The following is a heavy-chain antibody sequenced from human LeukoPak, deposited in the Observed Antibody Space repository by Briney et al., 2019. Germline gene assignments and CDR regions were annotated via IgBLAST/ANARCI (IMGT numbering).Heavy chain of an antibody. V-gene: IGHV4-59*06. D-gene: IGHD4-23*01. J-gene: IGHJ4*02. Sequence: PSETLSLTCTVSGGSISSYYWSWIRQPPGKGLEWIGNIYFSGSTYYNPSLKSRVAISVDTSKNQFSLKLSSVTAADAAVYYCARSLSFFTVAFDNWGQGTLVTVSS. CDR1: GGSISSYY. CDR3: ARSLSFFTVAFDN. CDR2: IYFSGST.